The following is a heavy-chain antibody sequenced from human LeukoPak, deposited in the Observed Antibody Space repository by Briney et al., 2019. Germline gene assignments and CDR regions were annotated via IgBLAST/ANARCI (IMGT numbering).Heavy chain of an antibody. CDR2: IYYSGST. D-gene: IGHD4-11*01. J-gene: IGHJ4*02. CDR1: GASISIGFYY. V-gene: IGHV4-31*03. Sequence: SETLSLTCTVSGASISIGFYYWSWIRQHPGKGLEWIGYIYYSGSTYYNPSLKSRVTMSVDTSKNQFSLKLSSVTAADTAVYCCARGPYRNSFDYWGQGTLVTVSS. CDR3: ARGPYRNSFDY.